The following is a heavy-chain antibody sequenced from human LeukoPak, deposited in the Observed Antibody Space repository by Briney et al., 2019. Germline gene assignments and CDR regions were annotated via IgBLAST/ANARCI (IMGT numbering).Heavy chain of an antibody. CDR1: AFTFSSSA. J-gene: IGHJ4*02. D-gene: IGHD6-19*01. Sequence: QPGGSLRLSCATSAFTFSSSAMSWVRQAPGKGLEWVSAISSDGGNTYYADSVKGRFTISRDNSRNTLYLQMNSLRAEDTAVYYCARDAARYGSGWYYDFWGQGTLVTVPS. V-gene: IGHV3-23*01. CDR3: ARDAARYGSGWYYDF. CDR2: ISSDGGNT.